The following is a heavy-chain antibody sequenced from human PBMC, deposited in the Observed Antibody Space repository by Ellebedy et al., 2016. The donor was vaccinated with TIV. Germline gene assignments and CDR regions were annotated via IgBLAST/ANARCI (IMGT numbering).Heavy chain of an antibody. CDR1: GFTFSSYT. V-gene: IGHV3-23*01. CDR3: VFLERASEDYYGMDV. Sequence: GGSLRLXXAASGFTFSSYTMSWVRQAPGKGLEWVSAISGSGRSTYYADSVKGRFTISRDNSKNTLYLQMNSLRAEDTAVYYCVFLERASEDYYGMDVWGQGTTVTVSS. D-gene: IGHD3-3*01. J-gene: IGHJ6*02. CDR2: ISGSGRST.